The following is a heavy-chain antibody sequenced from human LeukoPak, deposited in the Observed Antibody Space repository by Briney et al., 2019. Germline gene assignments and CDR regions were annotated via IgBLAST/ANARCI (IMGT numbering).Heavy chain of an antibody. CDR2: ISSSSSTI. CDR1: GFTFSSYS. J-gene: IGHJ6*03. V-gene: IGHV3-48*01. CDR3: ARESWEYSTFRGYYYMDV. Sequence: GGSLRLSCAASGFTFSSYSMNWVRQAPGKGLEWVSYISSSSSTIYYADSVKGRFTISRDNAKNSLYLQMNSLRAEDTAVYYCARESWEYSTFRGYYYMDVWGKGTTVTVSS. D-gene: IGHD6-6*01.